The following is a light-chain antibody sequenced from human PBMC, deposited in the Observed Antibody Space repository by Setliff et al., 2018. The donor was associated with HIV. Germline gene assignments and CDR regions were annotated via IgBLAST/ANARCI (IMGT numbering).Light chain of an antibody. CDR1: SSDVGSDNR. Sequence: QSALTQPPSVSGSPGQSVTISCTGTSSDVGSDNRVSWYQQPPGTAPKLMIYEVNNRPSGVPDRFSGSKSGNTDSLTISGLQAEDEADYYCSSYTSISTYVFGTGTKGTV. CDR2: EVN. CDR3: SSYTSISTYV. J-gene: IGLJ1*01. V-gene: IGLV2-18*02.